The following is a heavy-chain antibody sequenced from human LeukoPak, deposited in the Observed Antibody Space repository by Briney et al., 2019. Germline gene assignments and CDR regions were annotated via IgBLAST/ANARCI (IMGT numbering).Heavy chain of an antibody. CDR2: ISTTGTTV. V-gene: IGHV3-48*03. CDR3: AKVDIEVVVAATSMDV. Sequence: GGSLRLSCAASGFTFSTYDMNWVRQAPGKGLEWVSHISTTGTTVYYADAVKGRFFISRDNSKNTLYLQMNSLRAEDTAVYFCAKVDIEVVVAATSMDVWGQGTTVTVSS. CDR1: GFTFSTYD. J-gene: IGHJ6*02. D-gene: IGHD2-15*01.